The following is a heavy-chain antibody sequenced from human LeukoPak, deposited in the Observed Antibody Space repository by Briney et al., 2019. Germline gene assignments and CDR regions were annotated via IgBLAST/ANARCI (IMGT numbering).Heavy chain of an antibody. CDR1: GGSFSSGDYY. V-gene: IGHV4-30-4*01. J-gene: IGHJ4*02. CDR2: IYYSGGA. CDR3: ARGGGQYNILTGYPYYFDY. D-gene: IGHD3-9*01. Sequence: SQTLSLTCTVSGGSFSSGDYYWSWIRQPPGKGLEWIGYIYYSGGAYYNPSLKSRLTMSVDTSENQFSLKLSSVIVEDTAVYYCARGGGQYNILTGYPYYFDYWSQGTLVTVSS.